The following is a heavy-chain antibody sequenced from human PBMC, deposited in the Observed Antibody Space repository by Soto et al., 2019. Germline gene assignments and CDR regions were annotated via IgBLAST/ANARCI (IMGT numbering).Heavy chain of an antibody. Sequence: EVQLVESGGVVVQPGGSLRLSCAPSGFTFDDYTIHGFLQAPGKGLGWVSLISWDGGSTSYADSVKGRFTFSRENSKNSLYLQMNSLRTEDTALYYCASTRSSSRAGDAFDIWGQGTMVTVSS. CDR1: GFTFDDYT. D-gene: IGHD6-13*01. CDR2: ISWDGGST. CDR3: ASTRSSSRAGDAFDI. J-gene: IGHJ3*02. V-gene: IGHV3-43*01.